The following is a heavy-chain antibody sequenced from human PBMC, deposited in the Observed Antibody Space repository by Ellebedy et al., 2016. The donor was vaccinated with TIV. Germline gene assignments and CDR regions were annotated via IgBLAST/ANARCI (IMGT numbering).Heavy chain of an antibody. CDR2: ISYDGSNK. Sequence: GGSLRLXXAASGFTFSSYGMHWVRQAPGKGLEWVAVISYDGSNKYYADSVKGRFTISRDNSKNTLYLQMNSLRAEDTAVYYCAKDALSAYYYDSSGYYYVRYFDYWGQGTLVTVSS. CDR1: GFTFSSYG. J-gene: IGHJ4*02. D-gene: IGHD3-22*01. V-gene: IGHV3-30*18. CDR3: AKDALSAYYYDSSGYYYVRYFDY.